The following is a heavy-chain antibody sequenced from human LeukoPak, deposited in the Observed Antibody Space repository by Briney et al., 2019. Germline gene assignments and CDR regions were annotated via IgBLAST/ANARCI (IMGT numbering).Heavy chain of an antibody. J-gene: IGHJ6*02. V-gene: IGHV3-23*01. Sequence: GGSLRLSCAASGFTFSSYAMSWVRQAPGKGLEWVSAISGSGGSTYYADSVKGRFTISRDNSKNTLYLEMSSLRPEDTAVYYCARAGYCSRTSCYFYYYGMDVWGQGTTVTVSS. D-gene: IGHD2-2*01. CDR1: GFTFSSYA. CDR2: ISGSGGST. CDR3: ARAGYCSRTSCYFYYYGMDV.